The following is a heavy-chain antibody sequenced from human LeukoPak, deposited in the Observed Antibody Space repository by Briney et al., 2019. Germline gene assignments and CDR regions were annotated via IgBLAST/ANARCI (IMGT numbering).Heavy chain of an antibody. CDR2: ISSSSSTI. Sequence: GGSLRLSSAASGFTFSSYSMNWVRQAPGKGLEWVSYISSSSSTIYYADSVKGRFTISRDNAKNSLYLQMNSLRAEDTAVYYCARGDIPQYYDLWSGYYGFDYWGQGTLVTVSS. V-gene: IGHV3-48*01. CDR1: GFTFSSYS. J-gene: IGHJ4*02. CDR3: ARGDIPQYYDLWSGYYGFDY. D-gene: IGHD3-3*01.